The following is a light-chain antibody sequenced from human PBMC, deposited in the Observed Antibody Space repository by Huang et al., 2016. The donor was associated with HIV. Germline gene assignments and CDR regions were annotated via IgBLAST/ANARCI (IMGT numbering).Light chain of an antibody. CDR2: DAS. Sequence: DIVLTQSPATLSLSPGERATLSCRASQSVGSNLAWYQHKPGQAPRLLIYDASNRASCLPARFSVSGSGTDFTLTVNILEPEDSALYYCQQRNSWPPITFDQGTRLEIK. J-gene: IGKJ5*01. CDR3: QQRNSWPPIT. CDR1: QSVGSN. V-gene: IGKV3-11*01.